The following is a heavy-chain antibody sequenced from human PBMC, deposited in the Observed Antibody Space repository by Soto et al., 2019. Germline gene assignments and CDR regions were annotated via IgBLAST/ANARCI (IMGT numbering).Heavy chain of an antibody. J-gene: IGHJ4*02. D-gene: IGHD5-18*01. CDR1: GYTFTHSY. Sequence: GSVKVSCKPSGYTFTHSYIHWVRQAPGQGLEWMGIINPNGGVTTYAQKFRAGFTMTRDTSTSTVCMELRSLRSEDTAVYYCATDVNSSMAFDYWGQGTLVTVSS. CDR3: ATDVNSSMAFDY. CDR2: INPNGGVT. V-gene: IGHV1-46*01.